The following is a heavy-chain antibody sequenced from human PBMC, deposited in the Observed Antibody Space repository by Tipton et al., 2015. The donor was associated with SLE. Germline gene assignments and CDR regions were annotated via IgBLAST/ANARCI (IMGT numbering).Heavy chain of an antibody. D-gene: IGHD1-26*01. V-gene: IGHV4-59*03. J-gene: IGHJ5*02. CDR3: SRGTPCMGWERNWFDP. CDR1: GGSIRTYY. Sequence: TLSLTCTVSGGSIRTYYWAWIRQPPGKGPEWIGHIYHTGPTNNNPSLTGRGMMSVNTSKNQFSMRLDSVTAADTAVYYWSRGTPCMGWERNWFDPWGQGTQVTVSP. CDR2: IYHTGPT.